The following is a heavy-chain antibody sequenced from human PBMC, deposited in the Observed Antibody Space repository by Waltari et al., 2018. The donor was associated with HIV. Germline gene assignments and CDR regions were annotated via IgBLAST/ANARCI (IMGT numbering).Heavy chain of an antibody. CDR2: IYYSGST. J-gene: IGHJ4*02. D-gene: IGHD2-15*01. Sequence: LQLQESGPGLVKPWETMSLTCTVSGGSISSSSYYWGWVRRRPGKGLEWIGSIYYSGSTYYNPSLKSRVTISVDTSKNQFSLKLSSVTAADTAVYYCARAVQGYCSGGSCENYFDYWGQGTLVTVSS. CDR3: ARAVQGYCSGGSCENYFDY. V-gene: IGHV4-39*01. CDR1: GGSISSSSYY.